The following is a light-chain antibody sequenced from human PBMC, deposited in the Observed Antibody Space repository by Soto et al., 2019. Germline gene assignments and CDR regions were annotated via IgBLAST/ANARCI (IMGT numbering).Light chain of an antibody. J-gene: IGKJ4*01. CDR1: QSVNSN. V-gene: IGKV3-15*01. Sequence: EIVMTQSPVTLSVSPGERATLSCRASQSVNSNLAWYQQKPGQAPRLLIYVASTRATDIPARFSGSGSGTEFTLTISSLQSEDFAVDYCQQYNKWPLTFVGGTKVEI. CDR2: VAS. CDR3: QQYNKWPLT.